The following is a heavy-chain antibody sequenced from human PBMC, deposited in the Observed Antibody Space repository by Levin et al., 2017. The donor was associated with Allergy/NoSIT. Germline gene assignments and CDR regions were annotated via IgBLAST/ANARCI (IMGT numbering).Heavy chain of an antibody. CDR2: INPNSGGT. Sequence: GESLKISCKASGYTFTGYYMHWVRQAPGQGLEWMGWINPNSGGTNYAQKFQGRVTMTRDTSISTAYMELSRLRSDDTAVYYCARDIVVVPAARHGMDVWGQGTTVTVSS. CDR3: ARDIVVVPAARHGMDV. D-gene: IGHD2-2*01. J-gene: IGHJ6*02. V-gene: IGHV1-2*02. CDR1: GYTFTGYY.